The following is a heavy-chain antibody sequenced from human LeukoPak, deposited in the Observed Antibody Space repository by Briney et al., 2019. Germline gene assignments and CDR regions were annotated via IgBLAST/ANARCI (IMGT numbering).Heavy chain of an antibody. J-gene: IGHJ4*02. V-gene: IGHV3-21*01. Sequence: PGGSLRLSCAASGFTFSSYSMNWVRQAPGKGLEWVSSISGSSSYIYYADSVKGRFTISRDNAENSLYLQMNSLRDEDTAVYYCARDYDYAFDYWGQGTLVTVSS. CDR1: GFTFSSYS. CDR3: ARDYDYAFDY. CDR2: ISGSSSYI. D-gene: IGHD4-17*01.